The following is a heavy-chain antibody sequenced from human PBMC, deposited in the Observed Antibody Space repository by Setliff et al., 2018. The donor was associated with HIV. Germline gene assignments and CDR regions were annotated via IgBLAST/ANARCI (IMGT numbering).Heavy chain of an antibody. J-gene: IGHJ4*02. CDR1: GFIFSSSW. Sequence: PGGSLRLSCAASGFIFSSSWMNWFRRAPGKGLEWVGRIKSKKNGETTDYAPPVKGRFGISRDDSLNILYLQMTRLNIEGTGIYYCTTGYSTPWHDHQWGQGTLVTVSS. CDR3: TTGYSTPWHDHQ. V-gene: IGHV3-15*01. CDR2: IKSKKNGETT. D-gene: IGHD5-12*01.